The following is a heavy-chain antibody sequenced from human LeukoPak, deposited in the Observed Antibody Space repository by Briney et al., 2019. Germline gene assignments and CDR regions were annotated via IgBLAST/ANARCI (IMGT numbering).Heavy chain of an antibody. J-gene: IGHJ6*02. CDR2: INHSGST. CDR1: GGSFSGYY. D-gene: IGHD1-26*01. CDR3: ARTTSYYCYYYGMDV. Sequence: SETLSLTCAVYGGSFSGYYWSWIRQPPGKGLEWIGEINHSGSTNYNPSLKSRVTISVDTSKNQFSLKLSSVTAADTAVYYCARTTSYYCYYYGMDVWGQGTTVTVSS. V-gene: IGHV4-34*01.